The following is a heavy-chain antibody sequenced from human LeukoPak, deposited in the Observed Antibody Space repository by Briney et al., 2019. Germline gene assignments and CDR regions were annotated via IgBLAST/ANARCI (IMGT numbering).Heavy chain of an antibody. V-gene: IGHV4-39*01. J-gene: IGHJ4*02. CDR2: IFYSGST. D-gene: IGHD2-15*01. CDR1: GVSISSSSYY. Sequence: SGTLSLTCSVSGVSISSSSYYWVWIRQPPGKGLEWIGGIFYSGSTYYNPSLKSRATISADTSKNQFSLKLSSVTAADTAVYYCARRSGRTIDYWGQGTLVTVSS. CDR3: ARRSGRTIDY.